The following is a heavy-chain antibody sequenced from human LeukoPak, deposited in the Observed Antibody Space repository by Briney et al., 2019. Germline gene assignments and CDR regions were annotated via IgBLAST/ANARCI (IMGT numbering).Heavy chain of an antibody. D-gene: IGHD6-19*01. CDR2: IYHSGST. J-gene: IGHJ5*02. V-gene: IGHV4-4*02. CDR1: GGSISSSNW. CDR3: ARWGYSSGYTLNP. Sequence: PSETLSLTCAVSGGSISSSNWWSWVRQPPGKGLEWIGEIYHSGSTNYNPSLKSRVTISVDKSKNQFSLKLSSVTAADTAVYYCARWGYSSGYTLNPWGQGTLVTVSS.